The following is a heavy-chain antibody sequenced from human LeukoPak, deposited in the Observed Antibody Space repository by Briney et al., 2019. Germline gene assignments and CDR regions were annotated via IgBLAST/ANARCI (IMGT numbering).Heavy chain of an antibody. CDR3: ASGVEDDLRVDAFDI. D-gene: IGHD3-10*01. J-gene: IGHJ3*02. CDR2: INPSGGST. CDR1: GYTFTSYD. Sequence: RASVKVSCKASGYTFTSYDMHWVRQAPGQGLEWMGIINPSGGSTSYAQKFQGRVTMTRDMSTSTVYMELSSLRSEDTAVYYCASGVEDDLRVDAFDIWGQGTMVTVSS. V-gene: IGHV1-46*01.